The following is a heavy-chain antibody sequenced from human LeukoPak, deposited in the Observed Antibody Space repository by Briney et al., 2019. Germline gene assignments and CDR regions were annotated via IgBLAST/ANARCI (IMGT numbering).Heavy chain of an antibody. V-gene: IGHV3-7*01. CDR3: ARVSRDYYYYYGMDV. Sequence: PGGSLRLSCAASGFTFSSYWMSWVRQAPGKGLEWVANIKQDGSEKYYVDSVKGRFTISRDNAKNSLYLQMNSLRAEDTAVYYCARVSRDYYYYYGMDVWGQGTTVTVSS. CDR1: GFTFSSYW. J-gene: IGHJ6*02. CDR2: IKQDGSEK.